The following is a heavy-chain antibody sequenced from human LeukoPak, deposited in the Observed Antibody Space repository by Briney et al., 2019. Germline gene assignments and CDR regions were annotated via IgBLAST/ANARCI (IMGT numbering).Heavy chain of an antibody. V-gene: IGHV3-20*04. CDR1: GFTFDDYG. D-gene: IGHD3-22*01. CDR2: INWNGGST. J-gene: IGHJ3*02. Sequence: GGSLRLSCAASGFTFDDYGMSWVRQAPGKGLEWVSGINWNGGSTGYADSVKGRFTISRDNAKDSLYLQMNSLRAEDTALYYCARENYLYSSGYYGAFDIWGQGTMVTVSS. CDR3: ARENYLYSSGYYGAFDI.